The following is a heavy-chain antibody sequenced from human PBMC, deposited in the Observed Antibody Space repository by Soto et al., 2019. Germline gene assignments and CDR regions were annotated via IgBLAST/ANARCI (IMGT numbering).Heavy chain of an antibody. J-gene: IGHJ6*02. CDR2: LSINNRNTVTT. V-gene: IGHV1-18*01. CDR1: GYTFTRYG. CDR3: ATIAASMQYYYVVDV. D-gene: IGHD2-8*01. Sequence: QIQLVQCGLEAKNPGASVTLSCKISGYTFTRYGLTWVRQAPGRGLEWLGWLSINNRNTVTTNYAQKLQGRVTMTEDTYTRTAFMDLMSLRSHVTAGYICATIAASMQYYYVVDVWGPGTMVAVSS.